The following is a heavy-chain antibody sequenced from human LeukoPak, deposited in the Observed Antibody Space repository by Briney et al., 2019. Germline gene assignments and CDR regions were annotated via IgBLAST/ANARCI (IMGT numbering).Heavy chain of an antibody. V-gene: IGHV1-69*13. CDR1: GGTFSSYT. CDR3: ARGYYYGSGREDGMDV. J-gene: IGHJ6*04. Sequence: SVKVSCKASGGTFSSYTISWVRQAPGQGLEWMGGIIPIFGTANYAQKFQGRVTITADESTSTAYMELSSLRSEDTAVYYCARGYYYGSGREDGMDVWGKGTTVTVSS. CDR2: IIPIFGTA. D-gene: IGHD3-10*01.